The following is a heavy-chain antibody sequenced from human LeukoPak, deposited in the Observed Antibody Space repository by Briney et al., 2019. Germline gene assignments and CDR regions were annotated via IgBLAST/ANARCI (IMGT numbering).Heavy chain of an antibody. Sequence: GGSLRLSCAASGFSFSSYWMHWVRQAPGKGLVWVSRTNTDGSSTNYADSVKGRFTISRDNAKNTLYLEMNSLRAEDTAVYYCARGRLYSSGLYYYYGMDGWGQGTTVIVSS. CDR1: GFSFSSYW. J-gene: IGHJ6*02. V-gene: IGHV3-74*01. D-gene: IGHD6-19*01. CDR3: ARGRLYSSGLYYYYGMDG. CDR2: TNTDGSST.